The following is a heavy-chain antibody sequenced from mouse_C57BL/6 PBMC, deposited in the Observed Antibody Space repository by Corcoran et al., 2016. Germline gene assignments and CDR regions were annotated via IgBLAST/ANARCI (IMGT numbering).Heavy chain of an antibody. J-gene: IGHJ2*01. CDR1: GYTFTTYG. D-gene: IGHD4-1*01. V-gene: IGHV9-3*01. Sequence: QIQLVQSGPELKKPGETVKISCKASGYTFTTYGMSWVKQAPGKGLKWMGWINTYSGVPTYADDFKGRFAFSLETSASTAYLQINNLKNEDTATYFCASGIFDYWGQGTTLTVSS. CDR2: INTYSGVP. CDR3: ASGIFDY.